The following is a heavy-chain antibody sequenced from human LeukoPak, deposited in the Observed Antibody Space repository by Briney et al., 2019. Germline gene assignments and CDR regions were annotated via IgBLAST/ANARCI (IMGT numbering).Heavy chain of an antibody. CDR3: ARDHYGGLDY. CDR2: IYSGGST. V-gene: IGHV3-53*01. Sequence: GGSLRFSCAASGFTVSDNYMNWVRQAPGKGLEWVSVIYSGGSTNYADSVKGRFTSSRDNRKNTLYLQMNSLRAEDTAIYYCARDHYGGLDYWGQGTLVTVSS. CDR1: GFTVSDNY. D-gene: IGHD3-10*01. J-gene: IGHJ4*02.